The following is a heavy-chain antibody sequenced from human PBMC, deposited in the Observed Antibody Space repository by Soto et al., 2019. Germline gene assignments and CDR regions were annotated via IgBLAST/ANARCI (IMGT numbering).Heavy chain of an antibody. CDR2: IHNNGST. D-gene: IGHD3-22*01. V-gene: IGHV4-39*07. CDR1: GDSIRSSSYY. J-gene: IGHJ4*02. CDR3: ARMRKYYDSSGYYEYFDY. Sequence: PSETLSLTCSVSGDSIRSSSYYWGWIRQSPGEGLEWIGNIHNNGSTQYNPSLKSRVTISVDTSKNQFSLKLNSVTAADTAVYYCARMRKYYDSSGYYEYFDYWGQGTLVTVS.